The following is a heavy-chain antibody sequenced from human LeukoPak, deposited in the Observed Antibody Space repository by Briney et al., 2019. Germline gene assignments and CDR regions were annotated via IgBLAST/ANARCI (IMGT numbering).Heavy chain of an antibody. J-gene: IGHJ6*03. V-gene: IGHV1-2*02. CDR1: GYTFTDYY. CDR2: INPKSGVT. D-gene: IGHD2-2*01. Sequence: ASVKVSCKASGYTFTDYYLHWVRQAPGQGLEWMGWINPKSGVTDSKMKFQGRVTLTRDTSITTAYMELISLTSDDAAVYYCARAGGYCGSTSCYSGDYYYCMDVWGKGTTVTVSS. CDR3: ARAGGYCGSTSCYSGDYYYCMDV.